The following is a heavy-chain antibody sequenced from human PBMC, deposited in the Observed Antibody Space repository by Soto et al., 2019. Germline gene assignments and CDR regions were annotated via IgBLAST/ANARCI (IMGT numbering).Heavy chain of an antibody. Sequence: YGGSWIRKQPGKGLEWIGYIYYSGSTNYNPSLKSRVTISVDTSKNQFSLKLSSVTAADTAVYYCASTVVKGRPGGNFDYWGQGTLVTVSS. D-gene: IGHD2-15*01. CDR2: IYYSGST. J-gene: IGHJ4*02. CDR3: ASTVVKGRPGGNFDY. V-gene: IGHV4-59*01. CDR1: YG.